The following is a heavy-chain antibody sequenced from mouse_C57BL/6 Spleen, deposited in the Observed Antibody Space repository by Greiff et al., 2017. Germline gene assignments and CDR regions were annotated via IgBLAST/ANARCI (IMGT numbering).Heavy chain of an antibody. D-gene: IGHD2-4*01. CDR2: IYPRSGNT. J-gene: IGHJ1*03. Sequence: VQLKQSGAELARPGASVKLSCKASGYTFTSYGISWVKQRTGQGLEWIGEIYPRSGNTYYNEKFKGKATLTADKSSSTAYMELRSLTSEDSAVYFCARGYDYDEYFDVWGTGTTVTVSS. CDR1: GYTFTSYG. CDR3: ARGYDYDEYFDV. V-gene: IGHV1-81*01.